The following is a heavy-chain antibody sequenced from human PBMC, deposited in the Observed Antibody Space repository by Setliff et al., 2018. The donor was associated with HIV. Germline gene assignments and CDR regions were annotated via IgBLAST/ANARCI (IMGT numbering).Heavy chain of an antibody. CDR1: GYTFTTYA. V-gene: IGHV1-58*02. CDR3: ARGQQLPH. J-gene: IGHJ4*02. D-gene: IGHD6-13*01. CDR2: IVVGSGNT. Sequence: ASVKVSCKASGYTFTTYAMNWVRQAPGQGLEWMGWIVVGSGNTNYAQKFQERVTITRDMSTSTAYMELSSLRSEDTAVYYCARGQQLPHWGQGTLVTVSS.